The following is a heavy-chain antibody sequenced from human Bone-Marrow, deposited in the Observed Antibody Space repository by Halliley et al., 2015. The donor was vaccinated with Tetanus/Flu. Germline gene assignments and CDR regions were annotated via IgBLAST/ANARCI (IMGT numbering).Heavy chain of an antibody. CDR2: INWNGGST. Sequence: WVSGINWNGGSTGYADSVKGRFTISRDSAKKSAYLQMSSLRVDDTALYFCARGGVRAVAGLASWGQGTLVTVSS. D-gene: IGHD6-19*01. V-gene: IGHV3-20*03. CDR3: ARGGVRAVAGLAS. J-gene: IGHJ5*02.